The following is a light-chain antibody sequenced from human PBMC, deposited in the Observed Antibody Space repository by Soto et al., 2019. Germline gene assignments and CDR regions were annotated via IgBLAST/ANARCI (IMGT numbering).Light chain of an antibody. CDR3: QQYNSYSPLT. V-gene: IGKV1-13*02. CDR1: QGIRND. CDR2: DAS. Sequence: AVQMTQSPSSLSASVGDRVTITCRASQGIRNDLTWYQQKPGKAPKLLIYDASSLESGVPSRFSGSGSGTEFTLTISSLQPDDFATYYCQQYNSYSPLTFGGGTKVDIK. J-gene: IGKJ4*01.